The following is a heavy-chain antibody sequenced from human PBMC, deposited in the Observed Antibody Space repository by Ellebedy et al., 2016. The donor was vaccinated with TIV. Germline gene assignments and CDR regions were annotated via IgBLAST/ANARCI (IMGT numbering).Heavy chain of an antibody. CDR3: ARVPFYSKAFDI. CDR1: GGTFSSYA. CDR2: IIPIFGTA. J-gene: IGHJ3*02. D-gene: IGHD4-11*01. V-gene: IGHV1-69*13. Sequence: SVKVSXXASGGTFSSYAISWVRQAPGQGLEWMGGIIPIFGTANYAQKFQGRVTITADESTSTAYMELSSLRSEDTAVYYCARVPFYSKAFDIWGQGTMVTVSS.